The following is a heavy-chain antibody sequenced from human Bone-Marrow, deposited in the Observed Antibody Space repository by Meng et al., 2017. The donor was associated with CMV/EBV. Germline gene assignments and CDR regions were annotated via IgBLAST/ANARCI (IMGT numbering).Heavy chain of an antibody. CDR3: AKVIAARPFHGFYGMDV. CDR1: GFTFSTYT. D-gene: IGHD6-6*01. J-gene: IGHJ6*02. Sequence: GESLKISCAASGFTFSTYTMSWVRRAPGKGLEWVSRIRGSDGIASYADSVKGRFTISRDNSKNTLYLQMNSLRAEDTAVYYCAKVIAARPFHGFYGMDVWGQGTTVTVSS. V-gene: IGHV3-23*01. CDR2: IRGSDGIA.